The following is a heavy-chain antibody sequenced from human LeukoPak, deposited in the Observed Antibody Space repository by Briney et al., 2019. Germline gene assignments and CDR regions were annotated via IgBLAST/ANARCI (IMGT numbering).Heavy chain of an antibody. J-gene: IGHJ4*02. CDR2: ISDDGGNT. D-gene: IGHD4-17*01. CDR3: AGDYPDY. CDR1: GFTFSSYA. Sequence: PGGSLRLSWAASGFTFSSYAVHWVRQAPGKGLEWVAVISDDGGNTYYAGSVKGRFTISRDNSKNMLYLQMNSLRAEDTAVYYCAGDYPDYWGQGTLVTVSS. V-gene: IGHV3-30-3*01.